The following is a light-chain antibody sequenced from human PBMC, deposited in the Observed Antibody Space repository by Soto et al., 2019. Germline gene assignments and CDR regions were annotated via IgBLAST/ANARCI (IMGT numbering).Light chain of an antibody. Sequence: DIVMTQSPDSLALSLGERATINCKSSQSVLYSPNNKNYLAWYQQKPGQPPKLLLYWASMRESGVPDRFSGSASGTDFTLTISSLQAEDVAYYYCHQYASSPWTLGPGTKVEIK. J-gene: IGKJ1*01. V-gene: IGKV4-1*01. CDR1: QSVLYSPNNKNY. CDR3: HQYASSPWT. CDR2: WAS.